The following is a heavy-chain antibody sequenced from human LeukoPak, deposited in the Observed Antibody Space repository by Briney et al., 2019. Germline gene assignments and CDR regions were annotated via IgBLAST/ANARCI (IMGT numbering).Heavy chain of an antibody. CDR2: IYTSGST. D-gene: IGHD3-10*01. V-gene: IGHV4-61*02. J-gene: IGHJ4*02. CDR1: GGSISSGSYY. CDR3: ASATGALWFGEFQRGFDY. Sequence: SETLSLTCTVSGGSISSGSYYWSWIRQPAGKGLEWIGRIYTSGSTNYNPSLKSRVTISVDTSKNQFSLKLSSVTAADTAVYYCASATGALWFGEFQRGFDYWGQGTLVTVSS.